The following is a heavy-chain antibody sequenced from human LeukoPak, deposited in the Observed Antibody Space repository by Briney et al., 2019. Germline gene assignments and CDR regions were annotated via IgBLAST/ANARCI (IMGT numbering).Heavy chain of an antibody. D-gene: IGHD4-17*01. CDR1: GGTFSSYA. V-gene: IGHV1-69*06. J-gene: IGHJ6*03. CDR3: ARDRADYGDYEGYYYYYMDV. Sequence: SVKVSCKASGGTFSSYAISWVRQAPGQGLEWMGGIIPIFGTANYAQKFQGRVTITADKSTSTAYMELSSLRSEDTAVYYCARDRADYGDYEGYYYYYMDVWGKGTTVTVSS. CDR2: IIPIFGTA.